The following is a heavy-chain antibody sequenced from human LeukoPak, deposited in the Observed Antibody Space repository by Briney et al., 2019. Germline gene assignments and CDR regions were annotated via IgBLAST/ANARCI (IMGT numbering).Heavy chain of an antibody. V-gene: IGHV3-30-3*01. J-gene: IGHJ3*02. D-gene: IGHD6-13*01. Sequence: PGGSLRLSCAASGFTFSNYAMNWVRQAPGKGLEWVAVISYDGSNKYYADSVKGRFTISRDNSKNTLYLQMNSLRAENTAVYYCANLAGSAYSSSWTVGDAFDIWGQGTMVTVSS. CDR2: ISYDGSNK. CDR3: ANLAGSAYSSSWTVGDAFDI. CDR1: GFTFSNYA.